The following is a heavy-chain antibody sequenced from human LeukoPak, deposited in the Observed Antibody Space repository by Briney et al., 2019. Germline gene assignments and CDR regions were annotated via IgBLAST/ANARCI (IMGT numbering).Heavy chain of an antibody. CDR1: GYGFTSFG. J-gene: IGHJ4*02. Sequence: ASVKVSRKASGYGFTSFGFSWVRQAPGRGLEWMGWVSALNGHTNYAQKLQGRVTLTTDTSTSTAYMELTSLRSDDTAVYYCARDQAVGATAGIFDHWGQGTLVTVSS. D-gene: IGHD1-26*01. V-gene: IGHV1-18*01. CDR3: ARDQAVGATAGIFDH. CDR2: VSALNGHT.